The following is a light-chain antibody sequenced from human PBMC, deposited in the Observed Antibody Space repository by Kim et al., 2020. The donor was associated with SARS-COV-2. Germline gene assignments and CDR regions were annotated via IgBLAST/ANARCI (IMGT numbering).Light chain of an antibody. Sequence: SPGERATLSCRASQSLNSSLAWYQHKPGQAPRLLIYGASTRATGIPARFSGSGSETDFTLTINSLQSEDLAMYYCQQYNAWPPWTFGQGTKVDIK. V-gene: IGKV3-15*01. CDR3: QQYNAWPPWT. CDR1: QSLNSS. CDR2: GAS. J-gene: IGKJ1*01.